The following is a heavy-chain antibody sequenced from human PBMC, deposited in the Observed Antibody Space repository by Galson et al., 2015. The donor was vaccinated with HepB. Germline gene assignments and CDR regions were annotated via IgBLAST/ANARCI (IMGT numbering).Heavy chain of an antibody. Sequence: SLRLSCAASGFSFSSYWMTWVRQAPGKGLEWVASIKEDGSENSYVDSVKGRFSISRDNAKNSLYLQMNSLRAEDTAVYYCERAVLYYYDSSAYYYYFDYGGQGTLVTVSS. J-gene: IGHJ4*02. CDR1: GFSFSSYW. V-gene: IGHV3-7*03. D-gene: IGHD3-22*01. CDR2: IKEDGSEN. CDR3: ERAVLYYYDSSAYYYYFDY.